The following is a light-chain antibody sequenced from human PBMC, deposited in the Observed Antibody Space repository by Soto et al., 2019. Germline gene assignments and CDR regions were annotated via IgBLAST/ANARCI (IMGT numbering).Light chain of an antibody. CDR2: ATS. J-gene: IGKJ3*01. CDR3: QKYKRAPFT. CDR1: QGIRNY. Sequence: DIQMTQSPSSLAASVGDRVTISCRASQGIRNYLAWYQQKPGKAPKLLISATSTLQSGVSSRFTGSGSGTDFTLTISSLQPEDGSTYYCQKYKRAPFTFGPGTKVDI. V-gene: IGKV1-27*01.